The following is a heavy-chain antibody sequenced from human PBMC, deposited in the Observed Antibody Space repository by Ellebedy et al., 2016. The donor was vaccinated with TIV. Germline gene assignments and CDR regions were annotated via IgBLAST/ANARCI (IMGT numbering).Heavy chain of an antibody. CDR1: GFTFRSSE. CDR3: ATDEIGDRDFDY. Sequence: GESLKISCVASGFTFRSSEMNWVRQAQGQGLEWLAFIPTDDSRRGYADSVKGRFIISRDNAKNSLYLQMNSLRAEDTAVYYRATDEIGDRDFDYWGQGTLVTVSS. CDR2: IPTDDSRR. V-gene: IGHV3-48*03. J-gene: IGHJ4*02. D-gene: IGHD3-16*01.